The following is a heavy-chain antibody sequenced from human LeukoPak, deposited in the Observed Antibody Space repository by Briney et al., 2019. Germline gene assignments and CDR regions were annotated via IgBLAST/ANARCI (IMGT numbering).Heavy chain of an antibody. CDR3: ARGRGGYSYGSIDY. J-gene: IGHJ4*02. CDR1: GGSISSSSYY. CDR2: IYYSGST. V-gene: IGHV4-39*01. D-gene: IGHD5-18*01. Sequence: PSETLSLTCTVSGGSISSSSYYWGWIRQPPGKGLEWIGSIYYSGSTYYNPSLKSRVTISVDTSKNQFSLKLSSVTAADTAVYYCARGRGGYSYGSIDYWGQGTLVTVSS.